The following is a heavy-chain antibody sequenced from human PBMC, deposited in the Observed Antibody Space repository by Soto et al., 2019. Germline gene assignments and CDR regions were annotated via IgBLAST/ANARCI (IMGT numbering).Heavy chain of an antibody. CDR1: GFTFSSYS. V-gene: IGHV3-21*01. CDR3: ARRVTGYYYYGMDV. CDR2: ISSSSSNI. Sequence: GSLRLSCAASGFTFSSYSMNWVRQAPGKGLEWVSSISSSSSNIYYADSVKGRFTISRDNAKNSLYLQINSLRDEYTALYYCARRVTGYYYYGMDVWGQGTTVTVS. J-gene: IGHJ6*02.